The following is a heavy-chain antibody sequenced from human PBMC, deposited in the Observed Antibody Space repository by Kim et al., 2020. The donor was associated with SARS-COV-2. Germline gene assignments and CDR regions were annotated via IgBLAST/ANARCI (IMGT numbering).Heavy chain of an antibody. CDR3: ATDLYSGSYRKNY. D-gene: IGHD3-10*01. J-gene: IGHJ4*02. Sequence: AQKFQGRVTMTEDTSTDTAYMELSSLRSEDTAVYYCATDLYSGSYRKNYWGQGTLVTVSS. V-gene: IGHV1-24*01.